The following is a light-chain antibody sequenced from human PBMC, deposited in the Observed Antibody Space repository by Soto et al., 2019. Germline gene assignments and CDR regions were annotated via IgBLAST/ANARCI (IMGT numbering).Light chain of an antibody. CDR1: QSISTNS. CDR2: AAS. CDR3: HQYYTSPLS. J-gene: IGKJ4*01. Sequence: EIVLTQSPGTVSLSAGERATLSCRASQSISTNSLAWYQQKPGQAPRLLIYAASSRATGIPDRFAGSGSVTDFTLTISSLEPEDFAVYFCHQYYTSPLSFGGGTKVVMK. V-gene: IGKV3-20*01.